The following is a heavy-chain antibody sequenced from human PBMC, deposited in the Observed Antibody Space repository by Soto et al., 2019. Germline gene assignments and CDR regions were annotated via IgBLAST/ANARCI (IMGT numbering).Heavy chain of an antibody. J-gene: IGHJ3*02. CDR2: ISAYNGNT. V-gene: IGHV1-18*01. Sequence: ASVKVSCKASGYTFTSYGISWVRQAPGQGLEWMGWISAYNGNTNYAQKLQGRVTMTTDTSTSTAYMELRSLRSDDTAVYYCARSLGYDFWSGFLGAFDIWGQGTMVTVSS. CDR1: GYTFTSYG. CDR3: ARSLGYDFWSGFLGAFDI. D-gene: IGHD3-3*01.